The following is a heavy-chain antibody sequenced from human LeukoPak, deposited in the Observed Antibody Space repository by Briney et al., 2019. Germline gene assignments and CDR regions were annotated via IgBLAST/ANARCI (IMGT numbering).Heavy chain of an antibody. Sequence: PGGSLRLSCAASGFTFSSYSMNWVRQAPGKGLEWVSSISSSSSYIYYADSVKGRFTISRDNSKFTLYLQMNSLRAEDTALYYCAKERSTDRAWFGELLEWGQGNMVTVSS. V-gene: IGHV3-21*04. D-gene: IGHD3-10*01. CDR2: ISSSSSYI. CDR3: AKERSTDRAWFGELLE. J-gene: IGHJ4*02. CDR1: GFTFSSYS.